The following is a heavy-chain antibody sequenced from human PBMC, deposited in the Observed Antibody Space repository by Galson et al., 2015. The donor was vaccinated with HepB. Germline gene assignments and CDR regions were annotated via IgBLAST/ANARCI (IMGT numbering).Heavy chain of an antibody. V-gene: IGHV1-46*01. CDR3: ARVWVYGGQSGGAFDI. CDR1: GYTFTSYY. Sequence: VSCKASGYTFTSYYMHWVRQAPGQGLEWMGIINPSGGSTSYAQKFQGRVTMTRDTSTSTVYMELSSLRSEDTAVYYCARVWVYGGQSGGAFDIWGQGTMVTVSS. D-gene: IGHD4-23*01. CDR2: INPSGGST. J-gene: IGHJ3*02.